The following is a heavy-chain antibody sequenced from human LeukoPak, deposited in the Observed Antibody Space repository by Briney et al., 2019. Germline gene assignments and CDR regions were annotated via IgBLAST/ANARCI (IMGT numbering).Heavy chain of an antibody. Sequence: PGGSLRLSCAASGSTFSSYGMHWVRQAPGKGLEWVAVIWYDGSNKYYADSVKGRFTISRDNSKNTLYLQMNSLRAEDTAVYYCARDFAYLYGMDVWGQGTTVTVSS. CDR1: GSTFSSYG. CDR3: ARDFAYLYGMDV. J-gene: IGHJ6*02. V-gene: IGHV3-33*01. CDR2: IWYDGSNK.